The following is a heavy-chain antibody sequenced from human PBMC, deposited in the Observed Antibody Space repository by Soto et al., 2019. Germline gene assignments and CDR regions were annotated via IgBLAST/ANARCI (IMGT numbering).Heavy chain of an antibody. V-gene: IGHV1-46*03. CDR3: ARVNARGWFLETE. J-gene: IGHJ4*02. CDR2: INPSDRTT. D-gene: IGHD6-19*01. CDR1: GYAFTTYY. Sequence: ASVKVSCKASGYAFTTYYIHWVRQAPGQGLEWMGIINPSDRTTYYTQQFQGRVTMTGDTSTSTVFMELSSLRPEDTAVYYCARVNARGWFLETERGQGTLVTVSS.